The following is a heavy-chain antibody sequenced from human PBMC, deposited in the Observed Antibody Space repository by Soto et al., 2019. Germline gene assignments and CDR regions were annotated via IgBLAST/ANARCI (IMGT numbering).Heavy chain of an antibody. Sequence: EVKLLESGGGLVQPGGSVRLSCAASGFPFWTYSMSWVRQAPRKGLEWVSGISGSGTATYYTDSVKGRFTVSRDNSKDTLFLQMNTLRVEDTAVYYCAKESSGGGYSSSRASWYYYFGMDVWGQGTTVTVSS. CDR3: AKESSGGGYSSSRASWYYYFGMDV. CDR2: ISGSGTAT. D-gene: IGHD6-19*01. J-gene: IGHJ6*02. V-gene: IGHV3-23*01. CDR1: GFPFWTYS.